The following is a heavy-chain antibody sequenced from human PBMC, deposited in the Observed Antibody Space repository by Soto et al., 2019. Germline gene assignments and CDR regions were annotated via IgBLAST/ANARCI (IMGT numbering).Heavy chain of an antibody. V-gene: IGHV4-59*01. J-gene: IGHJ6*02. CDR3: ERGLDFWSGYKNTRYHYYGMDF. CDR2: IYYSGST. D-gene: IGHD3-3*01. Sequence: SETLSLTCTVSGGSISSYYWSWIRQPPGKGLEWIGYIYYSGSTNYNPSLKSRVTISVDTSKNQFSLKLSSVTAADTAVYYCERGLDFWSGYKNTRYHYYGMDFWCQAITVSVS. CDR1: GGSISSYY.